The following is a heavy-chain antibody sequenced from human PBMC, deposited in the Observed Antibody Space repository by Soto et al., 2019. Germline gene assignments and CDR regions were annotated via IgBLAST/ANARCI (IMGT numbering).Heavy chain of an antibody. Sequence: SETLSLTWASSGDPITSDDYYWTWTRQPPGKGLEWLGDSHVTGSNYHNPPLRSSLSTSVDTTKDQFSLSLRSVTAADTAVYYCARISTVLGIVTNNWFDAWGQGTLVTVSS. J-gene: IGHJ5*02. CDR3: ARISTVLGIVTNNWFDA. CDR1: GDPITSDDYY. CDR2: SHVTGSN. V-gene: IGHV4-30-4*01. D-gene: IGHD3-3*01.